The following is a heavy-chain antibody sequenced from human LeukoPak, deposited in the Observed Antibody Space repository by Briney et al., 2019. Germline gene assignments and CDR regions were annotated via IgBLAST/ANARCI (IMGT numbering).Heavy chain of an antibody. J-gene: IGHJ4*02. CDR3: ARRGQWLAGAGDY. CDR2: INPSGGST. V-gene: IGHV1-46*01. D-gene: IGHD6-19*01. CDR1: GYTFTGYY. Sequence: ASVKVSCKASGYTFTGYYMHWVRQAPGQGLEWMGIINPSGGSTSYAQKFQGRVTMTRDMSTSTVYMELSSLRSEDTAVYYCARRGQWLAGAGDYWGQGTLVTVSS.